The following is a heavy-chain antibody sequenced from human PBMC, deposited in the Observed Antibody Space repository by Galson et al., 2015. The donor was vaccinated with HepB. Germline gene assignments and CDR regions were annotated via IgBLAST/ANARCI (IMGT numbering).Heavy chain of an antibody. Sequence: SLRLSCAASGFTFSSYAMHWVRQAPGKGLEWVAVISYDGSNKYYADSVKGRFTISRDNSKNTLYLQMNSLRAEDTAVYYCARDLVSGPELTIAAAGKMTYYYYGMDVWGQGTTVTVSS. CDR2: ISYDGSNK. J-gene: IGHJ6*02. V-gene: IGHV3-30-3*01. CDR3: ARDLVSGPELTIAAAGKMTYYYYGMDV. CDR1: GFTFSSYA. D-gene: IGHD6-13*01.